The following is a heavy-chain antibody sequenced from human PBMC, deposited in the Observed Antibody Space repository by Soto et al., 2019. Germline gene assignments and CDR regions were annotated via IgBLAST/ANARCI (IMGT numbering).Heavy chain of an antibody. Sequence: EVQLVESGGGLVQPGGSLRLSCAASGFTFSSYWMSWVRQAPGKGLEWVANIKQDGSEKYYVDSVKGRFTISRDNAKNSLYLQMNRLRAEDTAVYYCARVTYYDILTGYYFDYWGQGTLVTVSS. D-gene: IGHD3-9*01. CDR2: IKQDGSEK. J-gene: IGHJ4*02. V-gene: IGHV3-7*01. CDR3: ARVTYYDILTGYYFDY. CDR1: GFTFSSYW.